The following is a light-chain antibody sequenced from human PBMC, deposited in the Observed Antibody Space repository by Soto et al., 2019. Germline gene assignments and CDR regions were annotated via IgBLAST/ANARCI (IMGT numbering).Light chain of an antibody. CDR3: QQYNNWPFT. V-gene: IGKV3-15*01. CDR1: QSVSSN. CDR2: GAS. J-gene: IGKJ3*01. Sequence: EIVMTQSPATLSVSLGERATLSYRASQSVSSNLAWYQQKPGQAPRLLIYGASTRATGIPARFSGSGSGTEFTLTISSLQSEDFAVYYCQQYNNWPFTFGPGTKVDIK.